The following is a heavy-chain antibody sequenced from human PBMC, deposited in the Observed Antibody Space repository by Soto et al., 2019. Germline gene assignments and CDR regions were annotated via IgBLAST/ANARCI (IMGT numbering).Heavy chain of an antibody. D-gene: IGHD3-10*01. CDR3: ANPTSQREFGAR. J-gene: IGHJ4*02. CDR1: GFTFSSYS. CDR2: FRTGGDDGTT. V-gene: IGHV3-23*01. Sequence: EVQLLESGGGLVQPGGSLRLSCAASGFTFSSYSMSWVRQAPGKGLEWVSGFRTGGDDGTTYYADSVKGRFTISRDNSKNTLFLQMNSLRVEDTAVYYCANPTSQREFGARWGQGTLVTVSS.